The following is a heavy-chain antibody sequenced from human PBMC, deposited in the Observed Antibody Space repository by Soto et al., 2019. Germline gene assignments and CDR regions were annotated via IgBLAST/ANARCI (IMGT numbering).Heavy chain of an antibody. J-gene: IGHJ6*02. CDR2: LGFDGGGR. Sequence: GGSLRLSCAASGFTFSSYGMHWVRQTPDKGLEWVAVLGFDGGGRYYADSVKGRFTISRDNSKNRLDLQMDSLRVEDTALYYCAREPVGPDYAMDVWGQGTTVTVSS. CDR3: AREPVGPDYAMDV. CDR1: GFTFSSYG. D-gene: IGHD1-26*01. V-gene: IGHV3-33*01.